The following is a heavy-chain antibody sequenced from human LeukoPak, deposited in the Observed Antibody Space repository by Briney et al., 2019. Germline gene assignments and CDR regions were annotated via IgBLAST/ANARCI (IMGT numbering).Heavy chain of an antibody. CDR2: ISGGSRSI. V-gene: IGHV3-21*04. J-gene: IGHJ6*03. D-gene: IGHD6-6*01. CDR1: KFIFGNYT. CDR3: VRERSVKARQEGGHRYYYYMDV. Sequence: GRSLRLSCAASKFIFGNYTMNWVRQAPGKGLEWVSSISGGSRSIYYADFVKGRFTTSRDNAKDSLSLQMNSLRAEDTGVYYCVRERSVKARQEGGHRYYYYMDVWGNGATVTVSS.